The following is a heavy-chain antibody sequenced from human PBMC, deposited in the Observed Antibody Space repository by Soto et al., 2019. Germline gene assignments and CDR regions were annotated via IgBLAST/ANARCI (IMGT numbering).Heavy chain of an antibody. J-gene: IGHJ4*02. D-gene: IGHD6-19*01. CDR1: GGSISSTSYY. V-gene: IGHV4-39*01. Sequence: SETLSLTCTVSGGSISSTSYYWVWILHPPGKGLEWIGSFYYSGSTYYNPSLKSRVTISVDTSENQFSLKLSSVTAADTAVYYCVRQVVDGTVAGTGSFDYWGQGTLVTVSS. CDR3: VRQVVDGTVAGTGSFDY. CDR2: FYYSGST.